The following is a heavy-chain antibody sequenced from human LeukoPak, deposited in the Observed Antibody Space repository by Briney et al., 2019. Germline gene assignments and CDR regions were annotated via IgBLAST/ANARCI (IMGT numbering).Heavy chain of an antibody. D-gene: IGHD5-24*01. CDR3: VRMRWLDY. V-gene: IGHV3-66*02. Sequence: AGGSLRLSCAASGFTVSSNYMSWVRQAPGKGLEWVSVIYSGGSTYYADSVKGRFTISRDNSKNTLYLQMNSLGAEDTAVYYCVRMRWLDYWGQGTLVTVSS. J-gene: IGHJ4*02. CDR1: GFTVSSNY. CDR2: IYSGGST.